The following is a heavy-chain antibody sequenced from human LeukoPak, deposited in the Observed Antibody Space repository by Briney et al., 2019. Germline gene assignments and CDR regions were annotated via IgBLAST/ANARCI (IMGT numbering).Heavy chain of an antibody. CDR1: GYTFTSYG. CDR2: ISAYNGNT. V-gene: IGHV1-18*01. J-gene: IGHJ5*02. CDR3: ARDLMGARVNWFDP. D-gene: IGHD1-26*01. Sequence: ASVKVSCKASGYTFTSYGISWVRQAPGQGLEWMGWISAYNGNTNYAQKLQGRVTMTTDTSTSTAYMELSRLRSDDTAVYYCARDLMGARVNWFDPWGQGTLVTVSS.